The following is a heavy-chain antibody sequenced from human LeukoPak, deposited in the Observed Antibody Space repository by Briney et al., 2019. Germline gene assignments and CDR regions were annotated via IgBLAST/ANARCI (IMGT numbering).Heavy chain of an antibody. CDR1: GFSFSSYS. J-gene: IGHJ3*02. CDR3: ARGPVTKFEI. Sequence: PGGSLRLSCAASGFSFSSYSMNWVRQAPGKGLEWVSVIYSGGTTYYADSVKGRFTISRDNSNNTLYLQMNSLRAEDTAVYYCARGPVTKFEIWGQGTILTVSS. V-gene: IGHV3-53*01. D-gene: IGHD4-17*01. CDR2: IYSGGTT.